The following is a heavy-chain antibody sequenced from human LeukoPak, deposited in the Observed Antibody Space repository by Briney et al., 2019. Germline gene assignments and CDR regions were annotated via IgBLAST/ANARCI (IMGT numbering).Heavy chain of an antibody. Sequence: SVKVSCKASGGTFSSYVINWVRQAPGQGLEWMGGILPIFGTANYAQKFQGRVTITADESTSTAYMELSSLRSEDTAVYYCARGLNDFWSGYGSYYFDYWGQGTLVTVSS. V-gene: IGHV1-69*01. CDR2: ILPIFGTA. J-gene: IGHJ4*02. CDR1: GGTFSSYV. CDR3: ARGLNDFWSGYGSYYFDY. D-gene: IGHD3-3*01.